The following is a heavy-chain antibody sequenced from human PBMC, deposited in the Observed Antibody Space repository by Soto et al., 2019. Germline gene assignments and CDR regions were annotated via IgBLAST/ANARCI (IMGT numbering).Heavy chain of an antibody. CDR1: GFTFSSYG. D-gene: IGHD6-13*01. V-gene: IGHV3-30*18. CDR3: AKDRGYGTLGY. CDR2: ISYDGSNK. J-gene: IGHJ4*02. Sequence: GGSLRLSCAASGFTFSSYGMHWVRQAPGKGLEWVAVISYDGSNKYYADSVKGRFTISRDNSKNTLYLQMNSLRAEDTAVYYCAKDRGYGTLGYWGQGTLVTVSS.